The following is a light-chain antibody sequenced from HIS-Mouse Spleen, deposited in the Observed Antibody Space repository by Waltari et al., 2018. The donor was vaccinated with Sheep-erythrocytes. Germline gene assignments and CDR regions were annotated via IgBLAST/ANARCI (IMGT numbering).Light chain of an antibody. CDR3: YSTDSSGNGV. J-gene: IGLJ2*01. CDR2: EDS. Sequence: SYELTQPPSVSVSPGQTARITCYGDALPKQSAYWYQQKSGQAPVLVIYEDSKRPSGIPERFSGSSSGTMATLTISGAQVEDEADYYCYSTDSSGNGVFGGGTKLTVL. CDR1: ALPKQS. V-gene: IGLV3-10*01.